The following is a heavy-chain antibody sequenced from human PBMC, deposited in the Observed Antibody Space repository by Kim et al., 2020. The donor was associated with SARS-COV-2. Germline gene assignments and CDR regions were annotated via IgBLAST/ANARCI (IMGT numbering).Heavy chain of an antibody. CDR1: GFTFSNAW. J-gene: IGHJ4*02. CDR2: IKSKTDGGTT. D-gene: IGHD6-13*01. CDR3: TTGFGRIAAAGPFDY. Sequence: GGSLRLSCAASGFTFSNAWMSWVRQAPGKGLEWVGRIKSKTDGGTTDYAAPVKGRFTISRDDSKNTLYLQMNSLKTEDTAVYYCTTGFGRIAAAGPFDYWGQGTLVTVSS. V-gene: IGHV3-15*01.